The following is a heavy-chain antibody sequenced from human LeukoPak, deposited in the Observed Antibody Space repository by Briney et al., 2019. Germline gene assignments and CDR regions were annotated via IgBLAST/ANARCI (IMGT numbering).Heavy chain of an antibody. CDR2: ISYDGDTK. J-gene: IGHJ3*02. Sequence: GGSLRLSCVGSRFTFRNYAMHWVRQSPGRGLEWLAVISYDGDTKYYADSVKGRFTISRDDSKNTLFLQMNSLRAEDTAVYYCAKSQRGGSPHGGAFDIWGQGTMVTVSS. D-gene: IGHD1-26*01. V-gene: IGHV3-30-3*02. CDR3: AKSQRGGSPHGGAFDI. CDR1: RFTFRNYA.